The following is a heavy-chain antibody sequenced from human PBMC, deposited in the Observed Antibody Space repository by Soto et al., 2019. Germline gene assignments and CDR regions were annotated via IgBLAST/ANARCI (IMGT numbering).Heavy chain of an antibody. D-gene: IGHD5-12*01. Sequence: GGSLRLSCVASGFTFNKYALACVRQDPGKGLEWFSAISGSGASTYDADSVKGRFTISRDNSKNTLYLQMKSLRVEDTAVYYCAKTRVATYSYDCYRMDVWGQGSRVTVAS. CDR2: ISGSGAST. CDR3: AKTRVATYSYDCYRMDV. V-gene: IGHV3-23*01. J-gene: IGHJ6*02. CDR1: GFTFNKYA.